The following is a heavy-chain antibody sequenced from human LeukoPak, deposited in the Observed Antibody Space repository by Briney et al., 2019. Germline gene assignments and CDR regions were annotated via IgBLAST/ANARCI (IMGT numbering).Heavy chain of an antibody. V-gene: IGHV4-59*03. J-gene: IGHJ1*01. CDR1: GVSISTYY. CDR2: KSGAGRD. CDR3: ARTTRVTPDGRAEYFED. D-gene: IGHD4-11*01. Sequence: NSSETLSLTCSVSGVSISTYYWSWLRQPPGKGLEWVGYKSGAGRDLYNPSLKSRVTISVDASENQFSLSLRSVTAADTAMYYCARTTRVTPDGRAEYFEDWGQGTLVIVSS.